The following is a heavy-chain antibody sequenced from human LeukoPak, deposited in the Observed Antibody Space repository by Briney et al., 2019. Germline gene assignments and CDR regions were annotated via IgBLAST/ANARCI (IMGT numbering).Heavy chain of an antibody. CDR2: IYSGGST. J-gene: IGHJ4*02. CDR1: GFTVSSNY. V-gene: IGHV3-53*05. CDR3: ARDRSSSVYDSSGYYFSYLDY. Sequence: GGSLRLSCAVSGFTVSSNYMSWVRQAPGKGLEWVSVIYSGGSTYYADSVKGRFTISRDNSKNTLYLQMNSLRVEDTAVYYCARDRSSSVYDSSGYYFSYLDYWGQGALVTVSS. D-gene: IGHD3-22*01.